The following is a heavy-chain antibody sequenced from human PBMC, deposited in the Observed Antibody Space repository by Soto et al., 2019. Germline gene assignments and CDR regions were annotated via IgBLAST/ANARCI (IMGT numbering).Heavy chain of an antibody. V-gene: IGHV3-48*02. CDR2: ISRSSSTT. J-gene: IGHJ4*02. CDR1: GFSFSNHR. D-gene: IGHD3-22*01. Sequence: PGGSLRLSCAASGFSFSNHRMNWVRQAPGKGLERVSHISRSSSTTYYAKSVKGRFTISRDNAKNSLYLQMNSLRDEDTAVYYCARFYDSSGYYPGDFDYWGQGT. CDR3: ARFYDSSGYYPGDFDY.